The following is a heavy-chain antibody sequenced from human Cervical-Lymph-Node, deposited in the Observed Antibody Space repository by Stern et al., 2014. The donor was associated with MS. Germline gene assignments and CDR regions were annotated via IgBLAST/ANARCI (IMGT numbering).Heavy chain of an antibody. V-gene: IGHV3-7*01. Sequence: EVQLVESGGRLVQPGGSLRLSCAVSGFSFSNYWMTWVRQAPGKGLEWVANIRQDGSERYYGDSVKGRFTISRDNAEGSLYLQMNSLRVEDTAIYYCARGSSGWFPLYYFDDWGQGSLVTISS. CDR3: ARGSSGWFPLYYFDD. CDR2: IRQDGSER. CDR1: GFSFSNYW. D-gene: IGHD6-13*01. J-gene: IGHJ4*02.